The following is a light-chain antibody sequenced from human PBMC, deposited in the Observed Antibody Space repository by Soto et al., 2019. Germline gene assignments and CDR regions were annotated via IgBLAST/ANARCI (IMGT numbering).Light chain of an antibody. CDR2: DVN. CDR1: SSDVGGYKL. CDR3: SSYKSSSTLPYV. Sequence: QSVLTQPASVSGSPGQSITISCTGTSSDVGGYKLVSWYQQYPDKAPKLMIFDVNTRPSGVSNRFSGSKSGNTASLTISGLQAEDEADYYCSSYKSSSTLPYVFGTGTKLTVL. V-gene: IGLV2-14*01. J-gene: IGLJ1*01.